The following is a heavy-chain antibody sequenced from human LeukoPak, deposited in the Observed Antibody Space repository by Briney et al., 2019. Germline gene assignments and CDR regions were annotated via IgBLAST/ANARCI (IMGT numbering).Heavy chain of an antibody. J-gene: IGHJ3*02. V-gene: IGHV4-59*08. CDR3: ARVLQLGIVSDAFDI. CDR2: IYYSGST. Sequence: SETLSLTCTVSGGSISSYYWSWIRQPPGKGLEWIGYIYYSGSTNYNPSLKSRVTISVDTSKNQFSLKLSSVTAADTAVYYCARVLQLGIVSDAFDIWGRGTMVTVSS. CDR1: GGSISSYY. D-gene: IGHD7-27*01.